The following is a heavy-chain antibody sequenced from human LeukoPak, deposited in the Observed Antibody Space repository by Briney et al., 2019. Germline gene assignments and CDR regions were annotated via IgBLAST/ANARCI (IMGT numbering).Heavy chain of an antibody. CDR1: GFTFSSYG. J-gene: IGHJ2*01. CDR2: IWYDGSNK. Sequence: GGSLRLSCAASGFTFSSYGMHWVRQAPGKGLEWVAVIWYDGSNKYYADSVKGRFTISRDNSKNTLYLQMNSLRAEDTAVYYCARKGGFVYGGDWYFDLWGRGTLVTVSS. V-gene: IGHV3-33*01. D-gene: IGHD4-23*01. CDR3: ARKGGFVYGGDWYFDL.